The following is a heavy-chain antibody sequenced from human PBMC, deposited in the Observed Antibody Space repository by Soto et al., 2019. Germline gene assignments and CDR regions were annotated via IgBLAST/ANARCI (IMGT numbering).Heavy chain of an antibody. CDR3: AGGPSYRDAYFDH. CDR2: ISYDGNNK. Sequence: QVQLVESGGGAVQPGGSRRLSCAASEFTFSNYAMHWVRQAPGKGLQWLAVISYDGNNKYYADSVEGRFTISRDNSKNTLYLHMNSLGHEDTAVYYCAGGPSYRDAYFDHWGQGTLVTVSS. D-gene: IGHD4-4*01. CDR1: EFTFSNYA. V-gene: IGHV3-30*03. J-gene: IGHJ4*02.